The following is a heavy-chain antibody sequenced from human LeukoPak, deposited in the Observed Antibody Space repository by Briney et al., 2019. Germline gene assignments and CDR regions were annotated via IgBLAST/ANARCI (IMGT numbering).Heavy chain of an antibody. Sequence: GGSLRLSCAASGFTFSSYWMHWVRQAPGKGLVWVSRINTNGSPTQYADSVKGRFTISRDNAKNTLYLQMNSLRAEDTAVYYCAKSATTMIVVVITVGVGTFDYWGQGTLVTVSS. J-gene: IGHJ4*02. D-gene: IGHD3-22*01. V-gene: IGHV3-74*01. CDR1: GFTFSSYW. CDR2: INTNGSPT. CDR3: AKSATTMIVVVITVGVGTFDY.